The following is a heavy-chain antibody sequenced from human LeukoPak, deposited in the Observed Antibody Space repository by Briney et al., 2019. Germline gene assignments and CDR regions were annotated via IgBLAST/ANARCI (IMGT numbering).Heavy chain of an antibody. CDR1: GFTFSGYA. V-gene: IGHV3-33*08. Sequence: GGSLRLSCVASGFTFSGYALSWVRQAPGKGLEWVAVIWYDGSNKYYADSVKGRFTISRDNSKNTLYLQMNSLRAEDTAVYYCARELHTGPYSSSWYPYYYGMDVWGQGTTVTVSS. CDR3: ARELHTGPYSSSWYPYYYGMDV. D-gene: IGHD6-13*01. CDR2: IWYDGSNK. J-gene: IGHJ6*02.